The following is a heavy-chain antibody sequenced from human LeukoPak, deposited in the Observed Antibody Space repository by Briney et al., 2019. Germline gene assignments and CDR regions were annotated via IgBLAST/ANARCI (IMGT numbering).Heavy chain of an antibody. CDR2: ISSSSSYI. D-gene: IGHD3-10*01. CDR1: GFTFSSYS. CDR3: AKDVTYYYGSGNAFDI. V-gene: IGHV3-21*01. Sequence: GGSLRLSCAASGFTFSSYSMNWVRQAPGKGLEWVSSISSSSSYIYYADSVKGRFTISRDNAKNSLYLQMNSLRAEDTAVYYCAKDVTYYYGSGNAFDIWGQGTMVTVSS. J-gene: IGHJ3*02.